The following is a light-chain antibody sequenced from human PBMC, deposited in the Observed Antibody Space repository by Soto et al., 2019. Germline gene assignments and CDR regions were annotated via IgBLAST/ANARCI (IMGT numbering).Light chain of an antibody. CDR3: GAWDDSLSGLV. J-gene: IGLJ3*02. V-gene: IGLV1-44*01. CDR1: SSNIGKNA. CDR2: SDD. Sequence: QSVLTQPPSASATPGQRVIISCSGSSSNIGKNAVKWYRQFPGTAPKLLIHSDDQRPSGVPDRFSGSKSGTSASLTISGLQSEDEAHYYCGAWDDSLSGLVFGGGTKATVL.